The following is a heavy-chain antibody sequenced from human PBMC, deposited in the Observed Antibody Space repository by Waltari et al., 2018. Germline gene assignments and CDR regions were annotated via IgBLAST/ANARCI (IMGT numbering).Heavy chain of an antibody. D-gene: IGHD6-19*01. CDR2: IYYSGST. J-gene: IGHJ6*02. CDR1: GGSISSYY. CDR3: ARDISSGWGPRYYYGMDV. V-gene: IGHV4-59*01. Sequence: QVQLQESGPGLVKPSETLSLTCTVSGGSISSYYWSWIRQPPGKGLEWIGYIYYSGSTNYNPSLKSRVTISVDTSKNQFSLKLSSVTAADTAVYYCARDISSGWGPRYYYGMDVWGQGTTVTVSS.